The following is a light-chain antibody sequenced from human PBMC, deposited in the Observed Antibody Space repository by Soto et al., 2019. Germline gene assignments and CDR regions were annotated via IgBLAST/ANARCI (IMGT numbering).Light chain of an antibody. V-gene: IGKV3-11*01. Sequence: EIVLTPSPATLSLSPGDRSTLSCMASQSVSRSLAWYQQRPGQAPRLLIYDASKRATGIPARFSGSGSGTDFTLTVSRLEAEDFAVYYCQQRSNWPLEVNCGQGKRRAIK. CDR3: QQRSNWPLEVN. CDR1: QSVSRS. J-gene: IGKJ5*01. CDR2: DAS.